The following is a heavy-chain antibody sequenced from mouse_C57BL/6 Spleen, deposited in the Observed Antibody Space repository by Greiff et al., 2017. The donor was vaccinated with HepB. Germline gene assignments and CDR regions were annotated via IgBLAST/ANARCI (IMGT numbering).Heavy chain of an antibody. CDR2: IDPSDSYT. V-gene: IGHV1-69*01. D-gene: IGHD1-1*01. CDR3: ARRDYYGSSYDWFAY. J-gene: IGHJ3*01. CDR1: GYTFTSYW. Sequence: QVQLQQSGAELVMPGASVKLSCKASGYTFTSYWMHWVKQRPGQGLEWIGEIDPSDSYTNYNQKFKGKSTLTVDKSSSTAYMQLSSLTSEDSAVYYCARRDYYGSSYDWFAYWGQGTLVTVSA.